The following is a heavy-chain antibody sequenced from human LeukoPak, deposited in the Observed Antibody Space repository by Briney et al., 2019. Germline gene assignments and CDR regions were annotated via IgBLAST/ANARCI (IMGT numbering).Heavy chain of an antibody. Sequence: PGGSLRLSCAASGFTFSSYGMHWVRQAPGKGLEWVAFIRYDGSNKYYADSVKGRFTISRDNSKNTLYLQMNSLRAEDTAVYYCARVGDFWSGTVYYFDYWGQGTLVTVSS. J-gene: IGHJ4*02. CDR1: GFTFSSYG. CDR2: IRYDGSNK. CDR3: ARVGDFWSGTVYYFDY. D-gene: IGHD3-3*01. V-gene: IGHV3-30*02.